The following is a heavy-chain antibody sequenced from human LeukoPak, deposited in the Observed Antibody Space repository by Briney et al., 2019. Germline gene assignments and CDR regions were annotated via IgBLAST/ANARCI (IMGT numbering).Heavy chain of an antibody. V-gene: IGHV4-59*08. CDR2: IYYSGST. D-gene: IGHD4-23*01. J-gene: IGHJ5*02. Sequence: IYYSGSTNYNPSLKSRVTISVDTSKNQFSLKLSSVTAADTAVYYCARRFSKVVPGWFDPWGQGTLVTVSS. CDR3: ARRFSKVVPGWFDP.